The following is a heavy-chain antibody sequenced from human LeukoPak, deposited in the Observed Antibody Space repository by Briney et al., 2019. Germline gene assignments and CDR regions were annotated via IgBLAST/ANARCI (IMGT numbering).Heavy chain of an antibody. CDR2: ISSSSSYT. V-gene: IGHV3-11*05. CDR1: GFTFSDYY. Sequence: PGGCLRLSCAASGFTFSDYYMSWIRQAPGKGLEWVSYISSSSSYTNYADSVKGRFTISRDNAKNSLYLQMNSLRAEDTAVYYCARDFPVSYDSSRRYFDLWGRGTLVTVSS. J-gene: IGHJ2*01. D-gene: IGHD3-22*01. CDR3: ARDFPVSYDSSRRYFDL.